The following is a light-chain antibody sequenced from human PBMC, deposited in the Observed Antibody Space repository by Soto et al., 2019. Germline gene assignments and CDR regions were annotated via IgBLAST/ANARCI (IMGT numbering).Light chain of an antibody. V-gene: IGKV1-9*01. CDR2: AAS. J-gene: IGKJ2*03. CDR3: QQVHSYPLS. CDR1: QGISSY. Sequence: IQLTQSPSFLSASVGDRVTITCRASQGISSYLAWYQQKPGKAPRFLIYAASTLQSGVPSRFSGSGSGTEFTLTISSLQPEDFATYYCQQVHSYPLSFGQGTKLEIK.